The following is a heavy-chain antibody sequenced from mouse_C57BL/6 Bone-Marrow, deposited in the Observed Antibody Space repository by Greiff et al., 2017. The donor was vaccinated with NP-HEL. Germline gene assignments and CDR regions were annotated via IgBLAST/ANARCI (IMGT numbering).Heavy chain of an antibody. CDR2: IWSGGST. J-gene: IGHJ4*01. D-gene: IGHD1-1*01. CDR1: GFSFTSYG. CDR3: ARNKDYGSPYAMDY. Sequence: VQLVESGPGLVQPSQSLSITCTVSGFSFTSYGVHWVRQSPGKGLEWLGVIWSGGSTDYNAAFISRLSISKDNSKSQVFLKMNSLQTDDTARYYCARNKDYGSPYAMDYWGQGTSVTVSS. V-gene: IGHV2-2*01.